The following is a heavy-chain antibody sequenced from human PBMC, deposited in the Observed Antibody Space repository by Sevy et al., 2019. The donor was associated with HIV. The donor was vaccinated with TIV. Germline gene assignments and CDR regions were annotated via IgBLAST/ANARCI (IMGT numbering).Heavy chain of an antibody. CDR1: GFTFTNYW. V-gene: IGHV3-74*01. D-gene: IGHD3-3*01. Sequence: GESLKISCAASGFTFTNYWMHWVRQAPGKGLVWVSRINSDGGITTYADPVKGRFTISRDNAKNTLYLQMNSLRAEDTAVYYCVYYDFWSGSSEYYMDVWGKGTTVTVSS. CDR2: INSDGGIT. J-gene: IGHJ6*03. CDR3: VYYDFWSGSSEYYMDV.